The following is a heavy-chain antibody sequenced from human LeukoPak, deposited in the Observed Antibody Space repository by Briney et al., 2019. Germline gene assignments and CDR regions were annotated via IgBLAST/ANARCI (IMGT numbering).Heavy chain of an antibody. CDR3: AREGPYCSGGSCHYYYYYGMDV. D-gene: IGHD2-15*01. Sequence: PGGSLRLSCAASGFTFSSYGMHWVRQAPGKGLEWVAIISYDGSNKYYADSVKGRFTISRDNSKNTLYLQMNSLRAEDTAVYYCAREGPYCSGGSCHYYYYYGMDVWGQGTTVTVSS. CDR1: GFTFSSYG. CDR2: ISYDGSNK. J-gene: IGHJ6*02. V-gene: IGHV3-30*03.